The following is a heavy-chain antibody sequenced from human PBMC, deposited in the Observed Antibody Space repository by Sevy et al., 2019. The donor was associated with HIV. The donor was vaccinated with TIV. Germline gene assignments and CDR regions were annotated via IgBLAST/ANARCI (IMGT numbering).Heavy chain of an antibody. V-gene: IGHV3-33*01. CDR2: IWYDGRTE. CDR3: ARDAARVIVPTAGFDS. D-gene: IGHD1-1*01. CDR1: GFTFRSFS. J-gene: IGHJ5*01. Sequence: GSLRLSCVASGFTFRSFSMHWVRQAPAKGLEWVAAIWYDGRTERYADSVQGRFTISRDNSKKTLYLQMNSLRDEDTAIYYCARDAARVIVPTAGFDSWGQGTLVTVSS.